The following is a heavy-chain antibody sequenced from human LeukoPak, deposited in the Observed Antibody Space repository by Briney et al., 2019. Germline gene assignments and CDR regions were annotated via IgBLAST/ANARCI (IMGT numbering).Heavy chain of an antibody. CDR1: GYTFTSYG. Sequence: ASVKASCKASGYTFTSYGISWVRQAPGQGLEWMGWISAYNGNTNYAQKLQGRVTMTTDTPTSTAYMELRSLRSDDTAVYYCARDCSGGSCYSEAPHPHWFDPWGQGTLVTVSS. V-gene: IGHV1-18*04. CDR3: ARDCSGGSCYSEAPHPHWFDP. CDR2: ISAYNGNT. D-gene: IGHD2-15*01. J-gene: IGHJ5*02.